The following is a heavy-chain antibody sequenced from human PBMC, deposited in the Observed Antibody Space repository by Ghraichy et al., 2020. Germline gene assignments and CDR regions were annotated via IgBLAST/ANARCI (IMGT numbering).Heavy chain of an antibody. CDR1: EFTFDGYP. CDR2: LGADGRST. D-gene: IGHD3-10*01. CDR3: AKEGGRLGEGAFDV. Sequence: GGSLRRSCAVSEFTFDGYPMTWVRQAPGKGLEWVSTLGADGRSTFYADSVKGRFTISRDKSKRTMYLQMNSLRADDTAVYYCAKEGGRLGEGAFDVWGQGTKVTVSS. V-gene: IGHV3-23*01. J-gene: IGHJ3*01.